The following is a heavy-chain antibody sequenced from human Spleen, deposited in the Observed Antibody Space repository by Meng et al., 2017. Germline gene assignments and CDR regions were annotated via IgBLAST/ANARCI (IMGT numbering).Heavy chain of an antibody. CDR1: GFPFSSYT. V-gene: IGHV3-30*01. Sequence: GGSLRLSCVASGFPFSSYTMNWVRQAPGKGLEWVAVISYDGSNKYYADSVKGRFTISRDNSKNTLYLQMNSLRAEDTAVYYCARALLLWFGELGTYGMDVWGQGTTVTVSS. CDR2: ISYDGSNK. J-gene: IGHJ6*02. D-gene: IGHD3-10*01. CDR3: ARALLLWFGELGTYGMDV.